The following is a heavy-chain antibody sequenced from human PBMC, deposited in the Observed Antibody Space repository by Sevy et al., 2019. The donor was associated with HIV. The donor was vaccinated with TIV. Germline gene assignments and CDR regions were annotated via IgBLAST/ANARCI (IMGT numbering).Heavy chain of an antibody. CDR1: GYSFTSYW. CDR2: IYPGDSDT. J-gene: IGHJ5*02. V-gene: IGHV5-51*01. D-gene: IGHD4-17*01. CDR3: ARHKSWAGYGGNSGWFDP. Sequence: GESLKISCKGSGYSFTSYWIGWVRQMPGKGLEWMGIIYPGDSDTRYSPSFQGQVTISADKSISTAYLQWSSLKASDTAMYYCARHKSWAGYGGNSGWFDPWGQGTLVTVSS.